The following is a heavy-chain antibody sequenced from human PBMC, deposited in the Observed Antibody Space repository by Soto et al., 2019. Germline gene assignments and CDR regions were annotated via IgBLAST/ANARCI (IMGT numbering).Heavy chain of an antibody. D-gene: IGHD2-2*01. V-gene: IGHV3-74*01. J-gene: IGHJ5*02. CDR1: EVTCIDFG. CDR2: INSDASHT. CDR3: VRDGHCITTRCYGNWFAP. Sequence: TVVLMRVCYAAAEVTCIDFGGRWIRQIPGEGLEWVSRINSDASHTYYADSVKGRFTISRDNAKNTLHLEMNSLRAEDTAVYYCVRDGHCITTRCYGNWFAPWGQGTLVTVSS.